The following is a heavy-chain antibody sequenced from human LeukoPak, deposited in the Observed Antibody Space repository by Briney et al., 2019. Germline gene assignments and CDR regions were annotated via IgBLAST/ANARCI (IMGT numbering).Heavy chain of an antibody. CDR1: GHSISTGYY. D-gene: IGHD3-10*01. CDR3: ASYYASRVSAYNYYGMDV. CDR2: MSHNRGT. J-gene: IGHJ6*04. V-gene: IGHV4-38-2*01. Sequence: PSETLSLTCAVSGHSISTGYYWGWIRQPPGKGLEWIGSMSHNRGTYYNPSLKSRVTISMDTSKNQISLRLTSVTAADTAVYYCASYYASRVSAYNYYGMDVWGKGTTVTVSS.